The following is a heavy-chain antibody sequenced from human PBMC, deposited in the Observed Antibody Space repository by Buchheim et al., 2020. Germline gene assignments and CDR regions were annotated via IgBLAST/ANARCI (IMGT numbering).Heavy chain of an antibody. V-gene: IGHV3-74*01. CDR1: GFIFSSYW. CDR3: ARGGSGYTYGYDY. CDR2: INVDGSIT. D-gene: IGHD5-18*01. Sequence: EVQLVESGGGLFQPGGSLRLSCAASGFIFSSYWMHWVRQAPGKGLVWVSRINVDGSITNYADSEKGRFTISRDNAKNTLYLQRNSLRADETAIYYCARGGSGYTYGYDYWGRGTL. J-gene: IGHJ4*02.